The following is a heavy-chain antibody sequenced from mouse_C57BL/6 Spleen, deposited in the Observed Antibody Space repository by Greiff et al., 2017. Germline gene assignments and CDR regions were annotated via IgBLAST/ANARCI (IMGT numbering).Heavy chain of an antibody. J-gene: IGHJ3*01. CDR2: ISSGSSTI. CDR1: GFTFSDYG. Sequence: EVQLQQSGGGLVKPGGSLKLSCAASGFTFSDYGMHWVRQAPEKGLEWVAYISSGSSTIYYADTVKGRFTISRDNAKNTLFLQMTSLRSEDTAMYYCAKAYYSISWFAYWGQGTLVTVSA. CDR3: AKAYYSISWFAY. V-gene: IGHV5-17*01. D-gene: IGHD2-10*01.